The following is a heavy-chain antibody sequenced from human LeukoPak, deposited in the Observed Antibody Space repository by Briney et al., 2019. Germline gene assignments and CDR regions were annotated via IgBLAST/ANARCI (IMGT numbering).Heavy chain of an antibody. CDR3: AREILAPGKTHDY. Sequence: GGSLRLSCAASGFTFSRYDMHWVRQVTGKGLEWVSAIDTAGDTYYPGSVKGRFTISRDNAKNTLFLQINSLRAEDTAVYYCAREILAPGKTHDYWGQGTLVTVSS. CDR2: IDTAGDT. J-gene: IGHJ4*02. V-gene: IGHV3-13*01. CDR1: GFTFSRYD.